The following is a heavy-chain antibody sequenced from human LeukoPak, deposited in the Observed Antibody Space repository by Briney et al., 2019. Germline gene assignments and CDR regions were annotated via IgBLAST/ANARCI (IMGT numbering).Heavy chain of an antibody. D-gene: IGHD3-10*01. Sequence: AGGSLRLSCAASGFTFSSYAMHWVRQAPGKGLEWVAVISYDGSNKYYADSVKGRFTISRDNSKNTLYLQMNSLRAEDTAVYCCARNGVLLWFGELQGGSDYWGQGTLVTVSS. V-gene: IGHV3-30-3*01. CDR1: GFTFSSYA. CDR3: ARNGVLLWFGELQGGSDY. CDR2: ISYDGSNK. J-gene: IGHJ4*02.